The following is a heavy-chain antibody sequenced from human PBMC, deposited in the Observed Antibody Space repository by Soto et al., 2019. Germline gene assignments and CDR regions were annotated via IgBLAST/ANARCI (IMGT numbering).Heavy chain of an antibody. CDR1: GFTFSSYG. V-gene: IGHV3-33*01. CDR3: AGIPQIAVAVTRFGYFDL. D-gene: IGHD6-19*01. J-gene: IGHJ2*01. CDR2: IWYDGSNK. Sequence: QVQLEESGGGVVQPGRSLRLSCAASGFTFSSYGMHWVRQAPGKGLEWVAVIWYDGSNKYYADSVKGRFTISRDNSKNTLYRKRKSLGAEARVVYYCAGIPQIAVAVTRFGYFDLWGRGTLVTVSS.